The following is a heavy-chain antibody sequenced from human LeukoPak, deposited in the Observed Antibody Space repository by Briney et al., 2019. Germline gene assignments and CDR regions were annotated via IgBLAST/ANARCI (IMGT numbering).Heavy chain of an antibody. CDR2: IIPIFGTA. D-gene: IGHD4-23*01. J-gene: IGHJ5*02. CDR3: ARDNSVEDTAWWFDP. V-gene: IGHV1-69*13. Sequence: SVKVSCKASGGTFSSYAISWVRQAPGQGLEWMGGIIPIFGTANYAQKFQGGVTITADESTSTAYMELSSLRSEDTAVYYCARDNSVEDTAWWFDPWGQGTLVTVSS. CDR1: GGTFSSYA.